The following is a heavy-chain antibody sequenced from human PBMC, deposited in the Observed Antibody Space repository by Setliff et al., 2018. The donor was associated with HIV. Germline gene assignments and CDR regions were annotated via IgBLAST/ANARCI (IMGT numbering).Heavy chain of an antibody. CDR1: GGTFSSYA. J-gene: IGHJ4*02. D-gene: IGHD3-10*01. CDR3: ARTREMVRGVITPAFDY. CDR2: IIPVFGTT. V-gene: IGHV1-69*13. Sequence: SVKVSCKASGGTFSSYAISWVRQAPGQGLDWMGGIIPVFGTTNYAQKFQGRVTITADESTSTAYMELSSLRSEDTALYYCARTREMVRGVITPAFDYWGLGTLVTVSS.